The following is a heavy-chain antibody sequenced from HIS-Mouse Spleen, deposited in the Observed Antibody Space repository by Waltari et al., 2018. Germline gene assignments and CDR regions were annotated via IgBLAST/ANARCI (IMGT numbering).Heavy chain of an antibody. CDR1: GGPSSSSSHY. D-gene: IGHD6-13*01. CDR2: IYYSGST. Sequence: QLQLQESGPGLVKPSETLSLTCTVSGGPSSSSSHYWGRIRQPPGKGLEWIGSIYYSGSTYYNPSLKSRVTISVDTSKNQFSLKLSSVTAADTAVYYCAREIPYSSSWYDWYFDLWGHGTLVTVSS. V-gene: IGHV4-39*07. CDR3: AREIPYSSSWYDWYFDL. J-gene: IGHJ2*01.